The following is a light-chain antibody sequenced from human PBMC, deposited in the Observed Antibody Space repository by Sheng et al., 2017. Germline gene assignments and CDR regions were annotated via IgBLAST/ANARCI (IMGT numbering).Light chain of an antibody. J-gene: IGLJ3*02. Sequence: QSVLTQPPSVSGAPGQRVTISCTGSSSNIGAGYDVHWYQQLPGTAPKLLIYGNNNRPSGVPDRFSGSKSGTSASLAIAGLQAEDEADYYCQSYDNSLRSWVFGGGTKVTVL. CDR1: SSNIGAGYD. CDR3: QSYDNSLRSWV. CDR2: GNN. V-gene: IGLV1-40*01.